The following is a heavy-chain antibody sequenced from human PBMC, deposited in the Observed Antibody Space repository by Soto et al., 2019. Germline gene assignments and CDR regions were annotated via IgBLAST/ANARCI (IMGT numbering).Heavy chain of an antibody. J-gene: IGHJ4*02. V-gene: IGHV3-64D*06. CDR2: ISGSGGNI. D-gene: IGHD2-15*01. CDR3: VRVSGYCTGGSCFSYFDY. Sequence: GGSLRLSCSGSGFTFSHHSLYWVRQPPGKGLQCVSSISGSGGNIYYAESVKGRFTISRDNSKNTLYLQMTSLSSEDSAVYYCVRVSGYCTGGSCFSYFDYWGQGTPVTVSS. CDR1: GFTFSHHS.